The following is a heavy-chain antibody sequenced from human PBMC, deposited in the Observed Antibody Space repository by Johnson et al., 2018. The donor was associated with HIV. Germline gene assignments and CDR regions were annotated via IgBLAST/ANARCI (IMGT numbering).Heavy chain of an antibody. CDR1: GFTFSSYA. CDR2: ISYDGSNK. D-gene: IGHD3-9*01. V-gene: IGHV3-30*04. Sequence: QVQLVESGGGVVQPGRSLRLSCAASGFTFSSYAMHWVRQAPGKGLEWVAVISYDGSNKYYVDSVKGRFTISRDNSKNTLYLQMNSLRAEDTAVYYCARSQGGALYGIPFLSWAFDIWGQGTMVTVSS. CDR3: ARSQGGALYGIPFLSWAFDI. J-gene: IGHJ3*02.